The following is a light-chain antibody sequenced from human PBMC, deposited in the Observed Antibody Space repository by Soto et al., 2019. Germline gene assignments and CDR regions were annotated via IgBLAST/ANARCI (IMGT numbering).Light chain of an antibody. CDR2: AAS. Sequence: DIQLTQSPSFLSASVGDRVTITCRASQGISSYLAWYQQKPGKAPKLLIYAASTLQSGVPSRFSGSGSGTEITLPSSSLQPEDFATYYCQQLNSFPLSFGQGTVVEIK. J-gene: IGKJ1*01. CDR3: QQLNSFPLS. V-gene: IGKV1-9*01. CDR1: QGISSY.